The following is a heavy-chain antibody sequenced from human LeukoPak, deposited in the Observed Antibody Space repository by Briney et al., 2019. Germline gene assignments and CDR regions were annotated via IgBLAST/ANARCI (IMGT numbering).Heavy chain of an antibody. CDR2: ISYDGSNK. D-gene: IGHD1-14*01. V-gene: IGHV3-30*18. CDR3: AKESPYTSPRNYYFDY. Sequence: GGSLRLPCAASGFTFSSYGMHWVRQAPGKGLEWVAVISYDGSNKYYADSVKGRFTISRDDSKNTVYLQINSLRADDTAIYYCAKESPYTSPRNYYFDYWGQGTLVTVSS. CDR1: GFTFSSYG. J-gene: IGHJ4*02.